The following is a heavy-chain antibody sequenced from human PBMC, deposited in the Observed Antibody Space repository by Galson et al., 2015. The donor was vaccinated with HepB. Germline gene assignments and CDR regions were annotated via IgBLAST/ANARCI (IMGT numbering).Heavy chain of an antibody. V-gene: IGHV3-30*14. CDR3: ASSYDSSGYSHFDK. D-gene: IGHD3-22*01. CDR1: GFTFSDYG. CDR2: ISYHGSSK. Sequence: SLRLSCAASGFTFSDYGMHWVRQAPGKGLEWLAVISYHGSSKYYADSVKGRFTISRDNSKNTLSLQMNSLRGEDTAVYYCASSYDSSGYSHFDKWGQGTLVTVSS. J-gene: IGHJ4*02.